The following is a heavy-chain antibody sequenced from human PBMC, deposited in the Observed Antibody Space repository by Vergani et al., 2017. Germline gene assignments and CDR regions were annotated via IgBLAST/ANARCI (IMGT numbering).Heavy chain of an antibody. J-gene: IGHJ5*02. D-gene: IGHD6-19*01. CDR2: VSFRGDT. Sequence: QVKLQESGPGLVKPSETLSLTCTVSGASVNSYYWSWIRQPPGKGLEWMGYVSFRGDTLYDPSVKGRMTISLNTSRNQFSLYLTSVTAADTAVYYCASDTHSGQRADRWGQGILVTVTS. CDR1: GASVNSYY. V-gene: IGHV4-59*02. CDR3: ASDTHSGQRADR.